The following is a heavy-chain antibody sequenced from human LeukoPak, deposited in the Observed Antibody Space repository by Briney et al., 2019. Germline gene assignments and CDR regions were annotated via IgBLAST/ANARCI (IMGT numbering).Heavy chain of an antibody. D-gene: IGHD3-10*01. CDR1: GYSFSSYW. CDR3: ARGSGRFDP. J-gene: IGHJ5*02. CDR2: IYPGDSDI. V-gene: IGHV5-51*01. Sequence: KIGESLKISCKGSGYSFSSYWIGWVRPMPGKGLEWMGIIYPGDSDIRYSPSFQGQVTISAEKSINTAYLQWSSLKASDTAMYYCARGSGRFDPWGQGTLVTVSS.